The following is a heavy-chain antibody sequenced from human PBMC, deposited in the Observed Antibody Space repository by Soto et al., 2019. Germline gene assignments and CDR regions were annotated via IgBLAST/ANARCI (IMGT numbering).Heavy chain of an antibody. CDR3: ARTWHKKWELPCNLDS. D-gene: IGHD1-26*01. CDR2: IYSTGTT. J-gene: IGHJ4*02. Sequence: QVHLQESGPGLVKPSETLSLSCTVSGGSVSSGGYYWSWIRQPPGKTLEWIGFIYSTGTTNYNPSRKSRVSMSLDTSRNQFSRRLTSVTAADTGTYYCARTWHKKWELPCNLDSWGQGTPVTVSS. V-gene: IGHV4-61*08. CDR1: GGSVSSGGYY.